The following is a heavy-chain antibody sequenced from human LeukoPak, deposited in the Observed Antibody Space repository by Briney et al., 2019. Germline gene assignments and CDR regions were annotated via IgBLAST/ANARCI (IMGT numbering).Heavy chain of an antibody. D-gene: IGHD3-10*01. CDR1: GGSISNYY. J-gene: IGHJ4*02. CDR3: AREYYGSGSYVIDY. CDR2: IYYSGGT. V-gene: IGHV4-59*01. Sequence: SETLSLTCTASGGSISNYYWSWLRQPPGKGLEWVGYIYYSGGTNYKPSPKSRVTISADTSKNQFSLKLSSVTAADTAVYYCAREYYGSGSYVIDYWGQGTLVTVSS.